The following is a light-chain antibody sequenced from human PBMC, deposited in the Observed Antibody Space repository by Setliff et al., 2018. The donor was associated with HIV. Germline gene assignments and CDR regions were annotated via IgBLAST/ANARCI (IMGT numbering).Light chain of an antibody. J-gene: IGLJ1*01. CDR1: SSDVGGYNY. CDR2: EVS. CDR3: SSYAGSNNV. V-gene: IGLV2-8*01. Sequence: QSALTQPPSASGSPGQSVTISCTGTSSDVGGYNYVSWYQQHPGKAPKLMIYEVSKRPPGVPDRFSGSKSGNTASLTVSGLQVEGEADYYCSSYAGSNNVFGTGTKVTVL.